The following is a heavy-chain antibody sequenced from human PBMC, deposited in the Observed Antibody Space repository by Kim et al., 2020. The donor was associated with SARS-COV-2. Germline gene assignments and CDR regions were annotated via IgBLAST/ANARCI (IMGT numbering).Heavy chain of an antibody. Sequence: KTRVTISVDASKNQFSLKLSSVTAADTAVYYCARGVTTGGTTIYYYAMDVWGQGTTVTVSS. J-gene: IGHJ6*02. CDR3: ARGVTTGGTTIYYYAMDV. V-gene: IGHV4-59*09. D-gene: IGHD1-1*01.